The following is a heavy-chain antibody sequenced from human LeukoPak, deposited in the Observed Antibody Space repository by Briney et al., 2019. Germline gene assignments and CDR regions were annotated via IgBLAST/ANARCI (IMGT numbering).Heavy chain of an antibody. D-gene: IGHD5-24*01. CDR1: GYTFTSYD. CDR2: INPNSGGT. CDR3: ATVEMATIKGAFDI. J-gene: IGHJ3*02. V-gene: IGHV1-2*02. Sequence: ASVKVSCKASGYTFTSYDINWVRQATGQGLEWMEWINPNSGGTNYAQKFQGRVTMTRDTSISTAYMELSRLRSDDTAVYYCATVEMATIKGAFDIWGQGTKVTVSS.